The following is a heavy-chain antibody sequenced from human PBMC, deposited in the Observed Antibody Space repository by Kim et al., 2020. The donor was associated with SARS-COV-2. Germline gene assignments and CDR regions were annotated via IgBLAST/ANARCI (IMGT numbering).Heavy chain of an antibody. CDR1: GFTFSSYG. J-gene: IGHJ4*02. CDR3: AKGSAAMVRGVLDY. V-gene: IGHV3-30*18. CDR2: ISYDGSNK. Sequence: GGSLRLSCAASGFTFSSYGMHWVRQAPGKGLEWVAVISYDGSNKYYADSVKGRFTISRDNSKNTLYLQMNSLRAEDTAVYYCAKGSAAMVRGVLDYWGQGTLVTVSS. D-gene: IGHD3-10*01.